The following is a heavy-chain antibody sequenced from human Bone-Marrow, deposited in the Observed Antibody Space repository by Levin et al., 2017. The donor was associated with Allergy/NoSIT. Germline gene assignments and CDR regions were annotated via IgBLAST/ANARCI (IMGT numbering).Heavy chain of an antibody. D-gene: IGHD1-26*01. V-gene: IGHV4-31*03. CDR3: ARRGPYYFDF. J-gene: IGHJ4*02. CDR1: GDSINTFSYF. Sequence: SQTLSLTCTVSGDSINTFSYFWSWIRQHPGKGLEWIGYIHSSGTPYFNPSLKSRVAMSIDTSKNHFSLEMSSVTAADTAVYYCARRGPYYFDFWGQGAPVTVAS. CDR2: IHSSGTP.